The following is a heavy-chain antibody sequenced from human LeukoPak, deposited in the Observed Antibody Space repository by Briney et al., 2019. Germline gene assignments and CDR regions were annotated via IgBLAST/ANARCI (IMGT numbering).Heavy chain of an antibody. CDR2: ISSSSSYI. Sequence: GGSLRLSCAASGFTFSSYCMNWVRQAPGKGLEWVSSISSSSSYIYYADSVKGRFTISRDNAKNSLYLQMNSLSAEDTAVYYCARDGVGTSWNAFDIWGQGTMVTAPS. CDR1: GFTFSSYC. J-gene: IGHJ3*02. CDR3: ARDGVGTSWNAFDI. D-gene: IGHD2-21*02. V-gene: IGHV3-21*01.